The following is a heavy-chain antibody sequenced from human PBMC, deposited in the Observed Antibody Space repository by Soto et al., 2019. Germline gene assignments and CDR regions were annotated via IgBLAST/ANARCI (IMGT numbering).Heavy chain of an antibody. CDR2: ISAYNGNT. J-gene: IGHJ6*02. CDR1: GYTFASYG. D-gene: IGHD6-13*01. Sequence: QVQLVQSGAEVKMPGASVKVSCKATGYTFASYGISWVRQAPGQGLEWMGWISAYNGNTNYAQKLQGRVTMTTDTSTSTAYMELRSLRSDDTAVYYCASFSIAATDPYGMDVWGQGTTVTVSS. CDR3: ASFSIAATDPYGMDV. V-gene: IGHV1-18*01.